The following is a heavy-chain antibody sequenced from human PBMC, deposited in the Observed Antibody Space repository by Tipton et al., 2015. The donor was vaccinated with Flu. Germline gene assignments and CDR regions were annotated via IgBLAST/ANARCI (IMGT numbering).Heavy chain of an antibody. Sequence: TLSLTCSVSGYSIRSAYYWGGVRRPQGKGLEWIGTIFHSGTTYYNPSLKTRLTISVDPSKNQFSLRPSSVTAADTAVYYCARHTGDSGRGLIDYWGQGTLVTVSS. J-gene: IGHJ4*02. CDR2: IFHSGTT. CDR3: ARHTGDSGRGLIDY. V-gene: IGHV4-38-2*01. CDR1: GYSIRSAYY. D-gene: IGHD3-10*01.